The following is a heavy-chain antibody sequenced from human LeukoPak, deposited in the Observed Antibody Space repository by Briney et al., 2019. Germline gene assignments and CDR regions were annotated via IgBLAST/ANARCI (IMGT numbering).Heavy chain of an antibody. J-gene: IGHJ4*02. CDR3: STSRFCSSTSCLFPFDN. V-gene: IGHV3-21*01. CDR2: ISSSSSYI. D-gene: IGHD2-2*01. CDR1: GFTLSSCS. Sequence: PGGSLRLSCAASGFTLSSCSMNWVRQAPGKGLEWVSSISSSSSYIYYADSLKGRFTISRGNAKNSLYLQINSLRAEDTAVYYCSTSRFCSSTSCLFPFDNWGQGTLVTVSS.